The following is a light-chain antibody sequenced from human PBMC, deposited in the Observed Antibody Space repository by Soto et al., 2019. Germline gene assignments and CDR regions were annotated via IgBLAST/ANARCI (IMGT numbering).Light chain of an antibody. CDR1: QSISSY. V-gene: IGKV1-39*01. J-gene: IGKJ4*01. CDR2: GAS. CDR3: QQSYSTLLS. Sequence: DIELTQSPSSLSASVGDRVTITCRASQSISSYLNWYQQKGGKAPKLLIHGASSLQSGVPLRFSATGSGTDFSLTIMSLQPEDVATYYCQQSYSTLLSFGGGTKVEI.